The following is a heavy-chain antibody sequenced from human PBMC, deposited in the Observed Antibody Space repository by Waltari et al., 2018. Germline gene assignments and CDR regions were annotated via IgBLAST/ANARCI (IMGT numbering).Heavy chain of an antibody. J-gene: IGHJ2*01. CDR2: IKPDGNDK. CDR3: ARQGWYFDL. CDR1: GFTFGAYW. V-gene: IGHV3-7*01. Sequence: EVQLEESGGGSVRPGGSLRLSCAASGFTFGAYWMTWVRQSPGKGLEWVANIKPDGNDKYYVDSVKGRFTISRDNLKKSVHLQMNSLRVEDTAVYYCARQGWYFDLWGRGTLVTVSS.